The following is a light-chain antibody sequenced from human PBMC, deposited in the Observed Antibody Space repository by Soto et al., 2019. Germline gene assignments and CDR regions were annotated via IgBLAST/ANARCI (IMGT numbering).Light chain of an antibody. J-gene: IGKJ1*01. V-gene: IGKV3-20*01. CDR2: GAS. Sequence: EIVLTQSTGTLSLSPGERATLSCRASQSVSSSYLACYQQKPGQAPRLLIYGASSRATGIPDRFSGSGSGTDFTLTISRLEPEDFAVYYRQQYRSSPWTFGQGTKVDNK. CDR1: QSVSSSY. CDR3: QQYRSSPWT.